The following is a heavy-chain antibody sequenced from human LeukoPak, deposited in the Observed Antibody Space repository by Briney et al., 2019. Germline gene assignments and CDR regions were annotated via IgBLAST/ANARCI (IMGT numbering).Heavy chain of an antibody. V-gene: IGHV3-21*01. CDR1: GCTFSSYS. CDR3: ARDHTYYYGSGSYPNWFDP. Sequence: GGSLRLSCAASGCTFSSYSMNWVRQAPGKGLEWVSSISSSSSYIYYADSAKGRFTISRDNAKNSLYLQMNSLRAEDTAVYYCARDHTYYYGSGSYPNWFDPWGQGTLVTVSS. J-gene: IGHJ5*02. CDR2: ISSSSSYI. D-gene: IGHD3-10*01.